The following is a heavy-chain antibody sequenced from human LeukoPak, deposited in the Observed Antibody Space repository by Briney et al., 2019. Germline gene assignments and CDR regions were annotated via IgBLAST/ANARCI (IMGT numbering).Heavy chain of an antibody. J-gene: IGHJ3*02. Sequence: SETLSLTCTVSGGSISSYYWSWIRQPPGKGLEWIGYIYYSGSTNYNPSLKSRVTISVDTSKNQFSLKPSSVTAADTAVYYCARGLGYLDAFDIWGQGTMVTVSS. D-gene: IGHD5-12*01. CDR3: ARGLGYLDAFDI. CDR1: GGSISSYY. V-gene: IGHV4-59*01. CDR2: IYYSGST.